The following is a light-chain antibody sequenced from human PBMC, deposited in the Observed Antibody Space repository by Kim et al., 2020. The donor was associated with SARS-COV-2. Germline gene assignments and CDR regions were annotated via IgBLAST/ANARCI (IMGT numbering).Light chain of an antibody. Sequence: GRTVTIACTRSSGSIASNYVQWYQQRPGSVPTTVIYEDNQRPSGVPDRFSGSIDSSSNSASLTISGLKTEDEADYYCQSYDSSNRVFGGGTQLTVL. CDR3: QSYDSSNRV. CDR1: SGSIASNY. J-gene: IGLJ3*02. V-gene: IGLV6-57*03. CDR2: EDN.